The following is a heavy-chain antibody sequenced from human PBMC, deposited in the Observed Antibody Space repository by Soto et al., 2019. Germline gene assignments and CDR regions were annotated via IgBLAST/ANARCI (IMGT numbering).Heavy chain of an antibody. CDR1: GFTLSGYW. CDR3: ARGGYSRLNRFDP. D-gene: IGHD6-13*01. CDR2: INSDGSGA. J-gene: IGHJ5*02. Sequence: QSVGSLRLSCAASGFTLSGYWMHWVRQTPGKGPVWVSRINSDGSGAGYADSVKGRFTISRDNAKNTLYLQMNSLRAEDTAVYHCARGGYSRLNRFDPWGQGTRVTVSS. V-gene: IGHV3-74*01.